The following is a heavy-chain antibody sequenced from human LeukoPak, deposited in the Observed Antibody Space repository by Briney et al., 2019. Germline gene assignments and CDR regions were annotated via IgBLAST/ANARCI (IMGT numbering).Heavy chain of an antibody. D-gene: IGHD4-17*01. CDR2: INGSGGST. CDR1: GFTFSSFA. Sequence: GGSLRLSCAASGFTFSSFAMSWVRQAPGKGLEWVSTINGSGGSTNYADSVKGRFTFSRDNSKNTLYLQMNSLRAEDTAVYYCVIDVPAFGDMMVFYCGEGTLLTVSS. V-gene: IGHV3-23*01. J-gene: IGHJ4*02. CDR3: VIDVPAFGDMMVFY.